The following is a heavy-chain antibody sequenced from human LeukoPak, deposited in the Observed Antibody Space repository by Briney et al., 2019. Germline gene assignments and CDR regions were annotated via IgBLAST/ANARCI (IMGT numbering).Heavy chain of an antibody. Sequence: GESLKIPCQGSGYSFIDYWIGWVRQMPGKGLEWMAVIYPGDSRTRYNPSFQGQVTISADKSINTAYLEWNSLKASDTALYYCACRMFASNWFQPWGQGTLVTVSS. D-gene: IGHD4-11*01. V-gene: IGHV5-51*01. CDR1: GYSFIDYW. J-gene: IGHJ5*02. CDR3: ACRMFASNWFQP. CDR2: IYPGDSRT.